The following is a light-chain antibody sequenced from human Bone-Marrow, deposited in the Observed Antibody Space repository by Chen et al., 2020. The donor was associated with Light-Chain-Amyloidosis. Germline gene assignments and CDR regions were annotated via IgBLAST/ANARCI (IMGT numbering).Light chain of an antibody. Sequence: DIQMTQSPSSLSASVGDRVTVTCRASQDIGNYLAWYHQKPGTVPKLLVYDASDLESGVPSRFSASGSGADFTLTISSLQPEEVGTYYCQEYDDAPWTFGQGTKVEIK. CDR2: DAS. V-gene: IGKV1-27*01. J-gene: IGKJ1*01. CDR3: QEYDDAPWT. CDR1: QDIGNY.